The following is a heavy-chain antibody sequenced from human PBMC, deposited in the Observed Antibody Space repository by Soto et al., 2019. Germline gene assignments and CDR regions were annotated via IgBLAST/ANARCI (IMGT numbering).Heavy chain of an antibody. J-gene: IGHJ6*02. CDR3: ARRGGQSGFLEWYRPGGMDV. Sequence: PSETLSLTCTVSGGSISSSSYYWGWIRQPPGKGLEWIGSIYYSGSTYYNPSLKSRVTISVDTSKNQFSLKLSSVTAADTAVYYCARRGGQSGFLEWYRPGGMDVWGQGTTVTVSS. CDR1: GGSISSSSYY. V-gene: IGHV4-39*01. D-gene: IGHD3-3*01. CDR2: IYYSGST.